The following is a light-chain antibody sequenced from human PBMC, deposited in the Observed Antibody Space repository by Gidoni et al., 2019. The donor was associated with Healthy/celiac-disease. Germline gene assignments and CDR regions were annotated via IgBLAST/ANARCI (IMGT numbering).Light chain of an antibody. CDR3: QQNNSSRFT. CDR1: QSISSC. CDR2: AAS. V-gene: IGKV1-39*01. Sequence: DIQMTQSPSSLSASVGDRVTITCRASQSISSCLNWYQQKPGKAPKLLIYAASSLKSGVPSRFRGSGSGTDFTLTISSLQPDDFATYYCQQNNSSRFTFGQGTKLEIK. J-gene: IGKJ2*01.